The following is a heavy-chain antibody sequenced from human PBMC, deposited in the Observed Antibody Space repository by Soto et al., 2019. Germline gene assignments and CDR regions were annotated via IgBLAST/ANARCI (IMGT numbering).Heavy chain of an antibody. V-gene: IGHV3-23*01. Sequence: GGSLRLSXAASGFTFSSYAMSWVRQAPGRGLEWVSAVSSSSDNRYYADSVKGRFTISRDNSKNTLYLQMNSLRAEDTAIYYCAKAGYGSDVLWWFGPWGLGTLVTVSS. CDR2: VSSSSDNR. CDR1: GFTFSSYA. CDR3: AKAGYGSDVLWWFGP. D-gene: IGHD5-12*01. J-gene: IGHJ5*02.